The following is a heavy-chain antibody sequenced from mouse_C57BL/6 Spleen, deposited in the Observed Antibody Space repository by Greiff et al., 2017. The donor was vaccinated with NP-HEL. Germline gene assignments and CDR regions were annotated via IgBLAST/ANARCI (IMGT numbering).Heavy chain of an antibody. Sequence: VKLQQSGAELVRPGASVTLSCKASGYTFTDYEMHWVKQTPVHGLEWIGAIDPETGGTAYNQKFKGKAILTADKSSSTAYMELRSLTSEDSAVYYCTRRGYYYGSSYGAMDYWGQGTSVTVSS. V-gene: IGHV1-15*01. D-gene: IGHD1-1*01. J-gene: IGHJ4*01. CDR1: GYTFTDYE. CDR3: TRRGYYYGSSYGAMDY. CDR2: IDPETGGT.